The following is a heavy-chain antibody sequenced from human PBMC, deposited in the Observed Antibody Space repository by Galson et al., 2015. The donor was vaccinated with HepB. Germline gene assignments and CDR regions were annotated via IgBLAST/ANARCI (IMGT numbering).Heavy chain of an antibody. D-gene: IGHD6-19*01. Sequence: CAISGDSVSSNSVAWNWIRQSPSRGLEWLGRTYYRSKWYDDYAVSVKTRVTINPDTSKNQFSLQLSSVTPEDTAVYYCARQTVAHTFDIWGQGTMVTVSS. J-gene: IGHJ3*02. CDR3: ARQTVAHTFDI. V-gene: IGHV6-1*01. CDR2: TYYRSKWYD. CDR1: GDSVSSNSVA.